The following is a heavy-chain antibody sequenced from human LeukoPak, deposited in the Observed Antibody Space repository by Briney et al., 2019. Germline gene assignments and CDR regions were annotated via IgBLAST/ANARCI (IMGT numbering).Heavy chain of an antibody. CDR1: GGTFTSYT. V-gene: IGHV1-69*08. D-gene: IGHD5-18*01. J-gene: IGHJ4*02. CDR2: IIPMSGTV. CDR3: ARTVDTAMVNHIDY. Sequence: SVKVSCKASGGTFTSYTVSWVRQAPGQGLEWMGRIIPMSGTVKYAQKLQGRVTMTTDTSTSTAYMELRSLRSDDTAVYYCARTVDTAMVNHIDYWGQGTLVTVSS.